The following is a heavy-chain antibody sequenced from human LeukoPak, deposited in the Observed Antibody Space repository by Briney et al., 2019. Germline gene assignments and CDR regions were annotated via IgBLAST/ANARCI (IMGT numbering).Heavy chain of an antibody. Sequence: PGGSLRLSCAGSGFTFSDYAINWVRQAPGKGLEWVSYISSTSNTILYADSVKGRFTISRDNAKNSLYLQMSSLRDEDTSVYYCVRYNSIWEDYWGKGPLVTASS. J-gene: IGHJ4*02. D-gene: IGHD1-1*01. CDR2: ISSTSNTI. CDR1: GFTFSDYA. V-gene: IGHV3-48*02. CDR3: VRYNSIWEDY.